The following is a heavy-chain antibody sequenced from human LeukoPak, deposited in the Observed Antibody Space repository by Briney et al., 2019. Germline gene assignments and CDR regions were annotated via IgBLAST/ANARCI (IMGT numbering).Heavy chain of an antibody. V-gene: IGHV7-4-1*02. J-gene: IGHJ4*02. CDR2: INTNTGNP. CDR1: GYTFTSYA. CDR3: ARVGFGELLHAFDY. Sequence: GASVKVSCKASGYTFTSYAMNWVRQAPGQGLEWMGWINTNTGNPTYAQGFTGRFVFSLDTSVSTAYLQISSLKAEDTAVYYCARVGFGELLHAFDYWGQGTLVTVSS. D-gene: IGHD3-10*01.